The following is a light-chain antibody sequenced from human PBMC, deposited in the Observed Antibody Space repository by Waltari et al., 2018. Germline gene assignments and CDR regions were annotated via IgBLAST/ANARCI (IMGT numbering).Light chain of an antibody. CDR2: DVN. Sequence: QSALTQPASVSGSPGQSITLSCTGTNNAIENSNLVSWYQQHPGKAPKLIIYDVNRRPSGVSDRFSGSKSGNTASLTIAGLQAEDEADYHCSSYASDRTFFGGGTKVTVL. CDR3: SSYASDRTF. V-gene: IGLV2-23*02. J-gene: IGLJ2*01. CDR1: NNAIENSNL.